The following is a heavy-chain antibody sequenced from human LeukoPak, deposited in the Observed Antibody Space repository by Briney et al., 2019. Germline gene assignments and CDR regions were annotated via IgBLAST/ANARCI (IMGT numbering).Heavy chain of an antibody. D-gene: IGHD2-15*01. Sequence: QAGGSLRLSCAASGFTFSHFWMSWVRQAPGKGLEWVAYIKKTGSETYYVDSVKGRFTITRDNTRNSLFLQMYSLSAEDTAVYFCAREEGYCSGGNCYSYFDSWGQGTLVTVSS. CDR3: AREEGYCSGGNCYSYFDS. J-gene: IGHJ4*02. CDR1: GFTFSHFW. V-gene: IGHV3-7*01. CDR2: IKKTGSET.